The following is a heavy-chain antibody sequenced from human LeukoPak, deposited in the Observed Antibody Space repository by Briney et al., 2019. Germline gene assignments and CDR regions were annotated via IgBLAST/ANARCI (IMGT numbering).Heavy chain of an antibody. CDR2: IGTSDSTI. Sequence: GGSLRLSCAASGFTFSSYEMNWVRQAPGKGLERVSHIGTSDSTIDYVDSVKGRFTISRDNAKNSLYLQMNSLRAEDTAVYYCARDNRGYGSGSYYYYGMDVWGKGTTVTVSS. CDR1: GFTFSSYE. V-gene: IGHV3-48*03. CDR3: ARDNRGYGSGSYYYYGMDV. J-gene: IGHJ6*04. D-gene: IGHD3-10*01.